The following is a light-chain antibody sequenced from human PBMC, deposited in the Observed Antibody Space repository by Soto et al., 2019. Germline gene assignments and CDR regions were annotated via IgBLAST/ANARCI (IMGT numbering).Light chain of an antibody. CDR1: QSLVYSDGNTY. CDR2: KVS. Sequence: DVVMTQSLLSLPVTLGQPASISCKSSQSLVYSDGNTYLNWFQQRPGQSPRRLIYKVSNRDSGVPDRFSGSGSGTDFTLKISRVEADDVGVYYCMQGSHWPPTFGGGTKVEIK. CDR3: MQGSHWPPT. J-gene: IGKJ4*01. V-gene: IGKV2-30*01.